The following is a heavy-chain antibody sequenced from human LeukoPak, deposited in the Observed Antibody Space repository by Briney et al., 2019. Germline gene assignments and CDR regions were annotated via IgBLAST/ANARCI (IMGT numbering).Heavy chain of an antibody. V-gene: IGHV3-23*01. CDR3: AKEGDSSATFDY. D-gene: IGHD3-22*01. J-gene: IGHJ4*02. CDR1: GFTFSIYA. Sequence: PGGSLRLSCAASGFTFSIYAMNWVRQAPGKGLEWVSGISGSGGSTYYADSVKGRFTISRDNSKNTLYLQMNSLRAEDTAVYYCAKEGDSSATFDYWGQGTLVTVSS. CDR2: ISGSGGST.